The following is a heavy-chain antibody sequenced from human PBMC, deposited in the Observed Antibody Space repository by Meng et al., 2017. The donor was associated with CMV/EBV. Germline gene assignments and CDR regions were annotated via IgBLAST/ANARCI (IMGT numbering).Heavy chain of an antibody. CDR1: GGSFSGYY. CDR3: ARVWDSGWDY. Sequence: QVQLQQWGAGLLKPSETRSLPCAVYGGSFSGYYWSWIRQPPGKGLEWIGEINHSGSTNYNPSLKSRVTISVDTSKNQFSLKLSSVTAADTAVYYCARVWDSGWDYWGQGTLVTVSS. J-gene: IGHJ4*02. CDR2: INHSGST. D-gene: IGHD3-22*01. V-gene: IGHV4-34*01.